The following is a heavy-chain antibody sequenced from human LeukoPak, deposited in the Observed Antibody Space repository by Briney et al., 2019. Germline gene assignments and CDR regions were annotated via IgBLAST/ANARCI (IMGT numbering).Heavy chain of an antibody. V-gene: IGHV3-23*01. J-gene: IGHJ4*02. Sequence: RGSLRLSCAASGFTFSSHAMSWVRQAPGKGLEWVSSIGGSGKNTFYADAVKGRFTISRDNSKNTLYLQMNSLRAEDTAVYYCAKDLVYPRTVVIIGRAVAGSTGVYWGQGTLVTVSS. CDR2: IGGSGKNT. CDR1: GFTFSSHA. D-gene: IGHD6-19*01. CDR3: AKDLVYPRTVVIIGRAVAGSTGVY.